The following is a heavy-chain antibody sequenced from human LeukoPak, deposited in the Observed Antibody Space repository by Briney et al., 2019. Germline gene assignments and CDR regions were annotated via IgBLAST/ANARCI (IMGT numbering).Heavy chain of an antibody. D-gene: IGHD4-17*01. CDR2: ISRRDDYT. Sequence: PGGSLRLSCAASGFAFSSYAMSWVRQPPGKGLEWVSVISRRDDYTYYADSVKGRFTISKDNSKNTLYLQMNSLRVEDTAVYYCVSRDYGPYWGQGTLVTVSS. CDR3: VSRDYGPY. J-gene: IGHJ4*02. CDR1: GFAFSSYA. V-gene: IGHV3-23*01.